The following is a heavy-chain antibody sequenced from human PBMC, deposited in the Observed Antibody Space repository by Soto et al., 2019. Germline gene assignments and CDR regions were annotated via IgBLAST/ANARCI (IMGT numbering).Heavy chain of an antibody. D-gene: IGHD2-8*02. CDR1: GGTFSSYA. V-gene: IGHV1-69*12. CDR3: ARAGESGDTGAWFDP. CDR2: IIPIFGTA. J-gene: IGHJ5*02. Sequence: QVQLVQSGAEVKKPGSSVKVSCKASGGTFSSYAISWVRQAPGQGLEWMGGIIPIFGTANYAQKFQGRVTITADESTSTDYMERSSLRSEDTAVYYCARAGESGDTGAWFDPWGQGTLVTVSS.